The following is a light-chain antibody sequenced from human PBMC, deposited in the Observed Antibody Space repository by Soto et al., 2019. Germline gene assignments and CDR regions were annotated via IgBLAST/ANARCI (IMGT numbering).Light chain of an antibody. CDR1: QSVSSSY. CDR2: GAS. CDR3: QQYGSWWT. Sequence: ELVLTQSPGTLSLSPGERATLSCRASQSVSSSYLAWYQQKPGQAPRLLIYGASSRATGIPDRFSGSGSGTDFTLTISRLEPEDFAVYVCQQYGSWWTFGQGTKVDI. V-gene: IGKV3-20*01. J-gene: IGKJ1*01.